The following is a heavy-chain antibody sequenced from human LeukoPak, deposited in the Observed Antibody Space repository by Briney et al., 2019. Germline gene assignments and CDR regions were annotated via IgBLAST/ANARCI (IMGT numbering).Heavy chain of an antibody. D-gene: IGHD3-3*01. CDR1: GGSISSGRYW. V-gene: IGHV4-31*03. Sequence: KTSETLSLTCTVSGGSISSGRYWRSWIRQHPGQDLKWIGYVYYSGNTYYSPSLRSRLSISVDTSKNQFSLNLSSVTAADTAVYYCARATLTASGSVWYFVLWGRGTLVTDSS. CDR2: VYYSGNT. CDR3: ARATLTASGSVWYFVL. J-gene: IGHJ2*01.